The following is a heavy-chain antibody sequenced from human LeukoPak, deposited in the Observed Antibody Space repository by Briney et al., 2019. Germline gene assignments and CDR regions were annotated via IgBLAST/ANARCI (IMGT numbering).Heavy chain of an antibody. J-gene: IGHJ4*02. CDR1: GGSISSGSYY. D-gene: IGHD3-10*01. Sequence: SETLSLTCTVSGGSISSGSYYWSWIRQPAGKGLEWIGRIYTSGSTNYNPSLKSRVTISVDTSKNQVSLKLGSVTAADTAVYYCARGGVLWFGELLYYFDYWGQGTLVTVSS. CDR2: IYTSGST. V-gene: IGHV4-61*02. CDR3: ARGGVLWFGELLYYFDY.